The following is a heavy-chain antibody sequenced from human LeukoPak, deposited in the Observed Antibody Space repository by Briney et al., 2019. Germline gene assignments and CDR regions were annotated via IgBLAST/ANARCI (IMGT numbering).Heavy chain of an antibody. CDR3: ARRKQWLEYFDY. Sequence: GGSLRLSCAASGFTLSSYITNWVRQAPGKGLEWVAYISSSSSTIYYADSVKGRFTISRDNAKNSLYLQMNSLRAEDTAVYYCARRKQWLEYFDYWGQGTLVTVSS. V-gene: IGHV3-48*04. CDR2: ISSSSSTI. J-gene: IGHJ4*02. CDR1: GFTLSSYI. D-gene: IGHD6-19*01.